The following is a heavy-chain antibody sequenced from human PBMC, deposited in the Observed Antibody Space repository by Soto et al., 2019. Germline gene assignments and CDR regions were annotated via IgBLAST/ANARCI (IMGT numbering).Heavy chain of an antibody. J-gene: IGHJ4*02. D-gene: IGHD4-4*01. CDR1: GFTFNNYA. V-gene: IGHV3-23*01. CDR2: ISGSGGST. Sequence: EVQLLVSGGDLVQPGESLRLSCAASGFTFNNYAMTWVRQAPGKGLEWLSGISGSGGSTYYANSVKGRFIISRDNSKNTLYLQLNSLRVEDTATYYCAKSPTTTSPRVDSWGQGTLVTVSS. CDR3: AKSPTTTSPRVDS.